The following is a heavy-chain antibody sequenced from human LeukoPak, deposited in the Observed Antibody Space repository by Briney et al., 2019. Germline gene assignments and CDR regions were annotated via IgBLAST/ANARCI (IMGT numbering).Heavy chain of an antibody. Sequence: GGSLRLSCAASGFTFSSYGMHWVRQALGKGLEWVAVIWYDGSNKYYADSVKGRFTISRDNSKNTLYLQMNSLRAEDTAVYYCAREGWLRVDYWGQGTLVTVSS. CDR2: IWYDGSNK. CDR1: GFTFSSYG. V-gene: IGHV3-33*01. J-gene: IGHJ4*02. CDR3: AREGWLRVDY. D-gene: IGHD5-12*01.